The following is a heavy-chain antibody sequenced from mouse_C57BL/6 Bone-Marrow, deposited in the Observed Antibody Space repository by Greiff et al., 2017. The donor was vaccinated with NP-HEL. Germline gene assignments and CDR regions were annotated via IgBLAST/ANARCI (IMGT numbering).Heavy chain of an antibody. CDR3: AREAAYYDYDGGFDY. V-gene: IGHV1-54*01. Sequence: QVQLQQSGAELVRPGTSVKVSCKASGYAFTNYLIEWVKQRPGQDLEWIGVINPGSGGTNYNEKFKGKATLTADKSSSTAYMQLSSLTSEYSAVYFCAREAAYYDYDGGFDYWGQGTTLTVSS. D-gene: IGHD2-4*01. CDR2: INPGSGGT. CDR1: GYAFTNYL. J-gene: IGHJ2*01.